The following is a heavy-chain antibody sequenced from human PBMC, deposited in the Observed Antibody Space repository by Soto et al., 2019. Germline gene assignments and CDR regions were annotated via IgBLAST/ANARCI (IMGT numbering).Heavy chain of an antibody. Sequence: GESLKISCRGSGNNFNNYYITCVRQMPGKGLEWMGIISAGGSDVRYSPSFQGQVTISADKSISTAYLQWSSLKASDSAMYYCARRRITGNNYYFDYWGQGTLVTVSS. CDR2: ISAGGSDV. CDR3: ARRRITGNNYYFDY. J-gene: IGHJ4*02. D-gene: IGHD1-20*01. V-gene: IGHV5-51*01. CDR1: GNNFNNYY.